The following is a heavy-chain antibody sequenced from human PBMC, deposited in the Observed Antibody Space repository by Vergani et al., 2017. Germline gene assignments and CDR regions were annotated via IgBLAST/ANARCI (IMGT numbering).Heavy chain of an antibody. Sequence: EVQLLESGGGLVQPGGSLRLSCAASGFTFSSYAMSWVRQAPGKGLEWVSAISGSGGSTYYADSVKGRFTISRDNAKNTLYLQMNSLRAEDTAVYYCAKDRFGRDGYNLMDWFDPWGQGTLVTVSS. CDR1: GFTFSSYA. CDR3: AKDRFGRDGYNLMDWFDP. V-gene: IGHV3-23*01. J-gene: IGHJ5*02. D-gene: IGHD5-24*01. CDR2: ISGSGGST.